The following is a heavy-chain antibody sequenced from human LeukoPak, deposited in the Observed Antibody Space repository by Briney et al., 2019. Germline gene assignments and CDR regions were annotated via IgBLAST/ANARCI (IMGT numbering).Heavy chain of an antibody. CDR3: AKDRWYSGSYYGAFDI. Sequence: GGSLRLSCAASGFTFSSYSMNWVRQAPGQRLEWVSSITSSSTYVFYADSVKGRFTISRDNAQNSLYLQMNSLRAEDTAVYYCAKDRWYSGSYYGAFDIWGQGTMVTVSS. CDR2: ITSSSTYV. J-gene: IGHJ3*02. V-gene: IGHV3-21*04. D-gene: IGHD1-26*01. CDR1: GFTFSSYS.